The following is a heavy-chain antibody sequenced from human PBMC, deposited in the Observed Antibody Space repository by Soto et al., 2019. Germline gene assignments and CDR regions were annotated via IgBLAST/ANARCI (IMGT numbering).Heavy chain of an antibody. CDR3: AIQPYGAHRYLLTL. CDR2: IYFSGIT. CDR1: GASVSASLSY. J-gene: IGHJ2*01. Sequence: PSETLSLTCIISGASVSASLSYWGWIRQPPGKRPEWIGNIYFSGITSYNPSLKRRVTISVDTSKNQFSLDLSSVTAADTAMYYCAIQPYGAHRYLLTLW. V-gene: IGHV4-39*01. D-gene: IGHD4-17*01.